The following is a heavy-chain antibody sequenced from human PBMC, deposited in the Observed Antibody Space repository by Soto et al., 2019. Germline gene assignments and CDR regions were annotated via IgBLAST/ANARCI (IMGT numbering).Heavy chain of an antibody. CDR1: GGTFSSYA. CDR2: IIPIFGTA. Sequence: SVKVSCKASGGTFSSYAISWVRQAPGQGLEWMGGIIPIFGTANYAQKFQGRVTITADESTSTAYMELSSLRSEDTAVYYCARGIVRYFDWSTAYYYYGMDVWGQGTMVTVSS. CDR3: ARGIVRYFDWSTAYYYYGMDV. V-gene: IGHV1-69*13. D-gene: IGHD3-9*01. J-gene: IGHJ6*02.